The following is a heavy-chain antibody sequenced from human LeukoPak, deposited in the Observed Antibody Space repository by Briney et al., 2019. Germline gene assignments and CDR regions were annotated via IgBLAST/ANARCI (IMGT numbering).Heavy chain of an antibody. CDR1: GFTFSSYA. D-gene: IGHD3-10*01. CDR2: ISGSGGST. CDR3: ARGGSPLIHYFDY. J-gene: IGHJ4*02. Sequence: GGSLRLSCAASGFTFSSYAMSWVRQAPGKGLEWVSAISGSGGSTYYADCVKGRFTISRDNSKNTLYLQMNSLRAEDTAVYYCARGGSPLIHYFDYWGQGTLVTVSS. V-gene: IGHV3-23*01.